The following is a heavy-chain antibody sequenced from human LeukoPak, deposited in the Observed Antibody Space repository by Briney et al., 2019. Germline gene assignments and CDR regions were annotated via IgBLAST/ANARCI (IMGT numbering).Heavy chain of an antibody. J-gene: IGHJ5*02. CDR3: ARYYYESSRYNMFDP. V-gene: IGHV3-33*01. Sequence: PGGSLRLSCAASGFTFSSYGMHWVRQAPGKGLEWVAVIWYDGSNKYYADSVKGRFTISRDNSKNTLYLQMNSLRAEDTAVYYCARYYYESSRYNMFDPWGQGTLVTVSS. D-gene: IGHD3-22*01. CDR2: IWYDGSNK. CDR1: GFTFSSYG.